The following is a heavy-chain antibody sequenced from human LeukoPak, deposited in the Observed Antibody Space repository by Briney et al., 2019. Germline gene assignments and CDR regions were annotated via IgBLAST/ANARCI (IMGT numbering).Heavy chain of an antibody. V-gene: IGHV3-74*01. D-gene: IGHD3-3*01. CDR3: ARDLDYDSF. J-gene: IGHJ4*02. CDR2: IKSDGTIT. Sequence: GGSLRLSCAASGFTFSNYWMHWVRQAPGKGLVWVSRIKSDGTITSYADSVKGRFTISRDNAKNTLYLQMNSLRAEDTAVYYCARDLDYDSFWGQGTLVTVSS. CDR1: GFTFSNYW.